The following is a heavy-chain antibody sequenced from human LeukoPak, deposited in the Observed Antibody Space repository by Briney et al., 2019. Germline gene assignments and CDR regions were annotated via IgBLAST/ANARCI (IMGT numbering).Heavy chain of an antibody. CDR3: ARDGPAPSMTTVTSNY. J-gene: IGHJ4*02. V-gene: IGHV3-30*02. CDR1: GFTFTHFG. D-gene: IGHD4-17*01. Sequence: GGPLRLSCAASGFTFTHFGMHWVRQAPGRGLEWVAFINYDGSDKYYTDSVKGRFTISRDNSKNTLYLQMNSMRTEDTAVYYCARDGPAPSMTTVTSNYWGQGTLVTVSS. CDR2: INYDGSDK.